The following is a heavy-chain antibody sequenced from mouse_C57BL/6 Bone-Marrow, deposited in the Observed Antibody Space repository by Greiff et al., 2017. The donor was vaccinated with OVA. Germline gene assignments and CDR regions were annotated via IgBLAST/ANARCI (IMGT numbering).Heavy chain of an antibody. J-gene: IGHJ2*01. Sequence: VQLQQSGPVLVKPGASVKMSCKASGYTFTDYYMNWVKQSHGKSLEWIGVINPYNGGTSYNQKFKGKATLTVDKSSSTAYMALNSLTSEDSAVYYCARSLLWSQPFDYWGQGTTLTVSS. CDR3: ARSLLWSQPFDY. V-gene: IGHV1-19*01. CDR1: GYTFTDYY. CDR2: INPYNGGT. D-gene: IGHD1-1*02.